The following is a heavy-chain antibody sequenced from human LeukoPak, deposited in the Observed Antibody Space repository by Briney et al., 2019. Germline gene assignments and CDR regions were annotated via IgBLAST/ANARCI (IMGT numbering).Heavy chain of an antibody. CDR1: GFTFSSYA. J-gene: IGHJ6*02. CDR3: AKAIKYSSSSWYYYGMDV. CDR2: ISYDGSNK. V-gene: IGHV3-30-3*01. Sequence: GGSLRLSCAASGFTFSSYAMHWVRQAPGKGLEWVAVISYDGSNKYYADSVKGRFTISRDNSKNTLYLQMNSLRAEDTAVYYCAKAIKYSSSSWYYYGMDVWGQGTTVTVSS. D-gene: IGHD6-6*01.